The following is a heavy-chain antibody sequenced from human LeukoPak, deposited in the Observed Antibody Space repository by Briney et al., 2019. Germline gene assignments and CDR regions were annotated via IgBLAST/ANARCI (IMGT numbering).Heavy chain of an antibody. CDR1: GFTFSSYA. Sequence: PGGSLRLSCAASGFTFSSYAMSWVRQAPGKGLEWVSAISGSGGSTYYADSVKGRFTISRDNAKKSLYLQMNSLRAEDTAVYYCARDGGGSVDYWGQGALVTVSS. D-gene: IGHD3-16*01. CDR2: ISGSGGST. CDR3: ARDGGGSVDY. J-gene: IGHJ4*02. V-gene: IGHV3-23*01.